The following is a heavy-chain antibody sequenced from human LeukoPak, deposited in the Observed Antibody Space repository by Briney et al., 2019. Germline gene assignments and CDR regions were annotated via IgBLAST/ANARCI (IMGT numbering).Heavy chain of an antibody. V-gene: IGHV3-74*01. Sequence: GGSLRLSCAASGNYRMHWVRQVPGKGLVWVSHINSDGSWTSYADSVKGRFTITRGNAKYTLFLQMNNLGAEDTAVYYCVRGNPFGGYWGQGTLVTVSS. CDR2: INSDGSWT. J-gene: IGHJ4*02. D-gene: IGHD2-15*01. CDR1: GNYR. CDR3: VRGNPFGGY.